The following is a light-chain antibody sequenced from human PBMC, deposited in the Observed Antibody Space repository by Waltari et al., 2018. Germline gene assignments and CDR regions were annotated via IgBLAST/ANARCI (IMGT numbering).Light chain of an antibody. CDR3: QQYDNLPYT. V-gene: IGKV1-33*01. CDR2: DAS. CDR1: QDINNY. J-gene: IGKJ2*01. Sequence: DIQMTQSPSPLSESVGDRVTITCQASQDINNYLNWYQQKPGKAPKLLIYDASNLETGVQSRFSRSGSGTDFTYTISSLQPEDIATYYCQQYDNLPYTFGQGTKLEI.